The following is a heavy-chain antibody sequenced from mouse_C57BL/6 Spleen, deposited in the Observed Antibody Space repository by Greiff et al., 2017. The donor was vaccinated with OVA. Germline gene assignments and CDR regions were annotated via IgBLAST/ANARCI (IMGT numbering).Heavy chain of an antibody. J-gene: IGHJ3*01. CDR2: IDPEDGDT. V-gene: IGHV14-1*01. Sequence: VHVKQSGAELVRPGASVKLSCTASGFNIKDYYMHWVKQRPEQGLEWIGRIDPEDGDTEYAPKFQGKATMTADTSSNTAYLQLSSLTSEDTAVYYCTTPLYYDSWFAYWGQGTLVTVSA. D-gene: IGHD2-4*01. CDR3: TTPLYYDSWFAY. CDR1: GFNIKDYY.